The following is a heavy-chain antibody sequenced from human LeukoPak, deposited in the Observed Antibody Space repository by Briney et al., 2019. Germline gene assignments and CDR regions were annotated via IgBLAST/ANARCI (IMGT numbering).Heavy chain of an antibody. CDR2: IYYSGST. D-gene: IGHD2/OR15-2a*01. V-gene: IGHV4-59*08. Sequence: SETLSLTCSVSGASMRSDYRTWIRQPPGKGLEWIGDIYYSGSTNYSPSLKSRLTISVDTSKNQFSLQLSSVTAADTAVYFCARRASNMYNWFDAWGQGTLVTVSS. J-gene: IGHJ5*02. CDR1: GASMRSDY. CDR3: ARRASNMYNWFDA.